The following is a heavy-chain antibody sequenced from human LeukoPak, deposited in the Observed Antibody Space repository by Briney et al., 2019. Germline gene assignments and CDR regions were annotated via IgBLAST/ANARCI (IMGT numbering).Heavy chain of an antibody. Sequence: GESLKISCKGSGYSFVDYWIGWVRQMPGKGSEWMGIIFPHESDIKYNPSFQGQVTISVDNSISTAYVQWSSLKASDTAIYYCARYGLRCCTNTNCYTSFFYYGMDVWGQGTTVTVSS. CDR1: GYSFVDYW. D-gene: IGHD2-2*02. V-gene: IGHV5-51*01. J-gene: IGHJ6*02. CDR2: IFPHESDI. CDR3: ARYGLRCCTNTNCYTSFFYYGMDV.